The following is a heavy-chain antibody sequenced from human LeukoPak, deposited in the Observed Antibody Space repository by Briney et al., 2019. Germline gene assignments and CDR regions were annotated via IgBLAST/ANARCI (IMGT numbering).Heavy chain of an antibody. V-gene: IGHV3-21*01. D-gene: IGHD2-2*01. Sequence: GGSLRLSRAASGFTFSSYSMNWVRQAPGKGLEWVSSISSSSSYIYYADSVKGRFTISRDNAKNSLYLQMNSLRAEDTAVYYCARGGTNIDYWGQGTLVTVSS. CDR1: GFTFSSYS. J-gene: IGHJ4*02. CDR3: ARGGTNIDY. CDR2: ISSSSSYI.